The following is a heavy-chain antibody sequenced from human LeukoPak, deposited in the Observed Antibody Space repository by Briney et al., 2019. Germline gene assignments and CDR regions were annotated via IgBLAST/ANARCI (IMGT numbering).Heavy chain of an antibody. CDR3: ARDPVTTFLHGMDV. D-gene: IGHD4-17*01. Sequence: GASVKLSCNASGYTFTGYYMHWVRHAPGQGLERMGWINGRSGGTNYAQKVQGRVTMTRDTSISTAYMKLSRLRSDDAAVYYCARDPVTTFLHGMDVWGQGTTVTVSS. V-gene: IGHV1-2*02. CDR2: INGRSGGT. J-gene: IGHJ6*02. CDR1: GYTFTGYY.